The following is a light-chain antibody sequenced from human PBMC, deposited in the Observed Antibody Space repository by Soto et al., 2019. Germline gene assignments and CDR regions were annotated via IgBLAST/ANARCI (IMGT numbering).Light chain of an antibody. CDR1: SSDVGGYNY. CDR2: EVS. V-gene: IGLV2-14*01. CDR3: SSYTSSSTYV. Sequence: QSVLTQPPSASGSPGQSVAISCTGTSSDVGGYNYASWYQLHPGKAPKLMVYEVSNRPSGVSNRFSGSKSGNTASLTISGLQAEDEADYYCSSYTSSSTYVFGTGTKVTVL. J-gene: IGLJ1*01.